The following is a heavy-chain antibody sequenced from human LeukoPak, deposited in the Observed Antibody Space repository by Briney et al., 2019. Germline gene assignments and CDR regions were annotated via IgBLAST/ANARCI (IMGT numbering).Heavy chain of an antibody. CDR2: ISGSRGST. CDR3: ANSPTYYYGSGSPRTNYYFDY. V-gene: IGHV3-23*01. J-gene: IGHJ4*02. CDR1: GFTFSSYA. D-gene: IGHD3-10*01. Sequence: PGGSLRLSCAASGFTFSSYAMSWVRQAPGKGLEWVSAISGSRGSTYYADSVKGRFTISRDNSKNTLYLQMNSLRAEDTAVYYCANSPTYYYGSGSPRTNYYFDYWGQGTLVTVSS.